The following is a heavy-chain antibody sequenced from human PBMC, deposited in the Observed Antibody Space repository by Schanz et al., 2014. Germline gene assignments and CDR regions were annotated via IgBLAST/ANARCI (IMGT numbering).Heavy chain of an antibody. J-gene: IGHJ3*01. D-gene: IGHD6-13*01. CDR3: ARNVIATGRAFDL. V-gene: IGHV1-18*01. Sequence: QVQLVQSGGEVKTPGASVKVSCKASGYTFTRSGISWVRQAPGQGLEWMGWISTYTGNINYAQRLQDRVTMTTDTSTSTAYMELRSLRSDDTAVYYCARNVIATGRAFDLWGPGTMVTVS. CDR2: ISTYTGNI. CDR1: GYTFTRSG.